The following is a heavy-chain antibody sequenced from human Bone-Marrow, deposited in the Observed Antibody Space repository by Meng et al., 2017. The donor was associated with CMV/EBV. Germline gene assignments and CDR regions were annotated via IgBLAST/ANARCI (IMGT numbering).Heavy chain of an antibody. CDR1: GFSFVNYG. J-gene: IGHJ4*02. V-gene: IGHV3-33*01. CDR3: ARAERWYQLPHPFDY. D-gene: IGHD2-2*01. CDR2: IWSDGSNT. Sequence: GESLKISCATSGFSFVNYGIHWVRQAPGKGLEWVAVIWSDGSNTYYADSVKGRFTISRDNSKNTVYLQMNSLRAEDTAVYYCARAERWYQLPHPFDYWGQGTLVTVSS.